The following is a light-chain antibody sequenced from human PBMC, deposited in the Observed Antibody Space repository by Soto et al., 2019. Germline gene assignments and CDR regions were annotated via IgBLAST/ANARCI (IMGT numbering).Light chain of an antibody. Sequence: QSALTQPASVFGSPGQSITISCTGTSSDVGDYKYVSWYQQHPGKAPKLMIYDVSHRPSGVSDRFSGSKSGNTASLTISRLQVEDEADYYCSSYTTNKEGVFGTGTKLTVL. CDR1: SSDVGDYKY. CDR2: DVS. CDR3: SSYTTNKEGV. J-gene: IGLJ1*01. V-gene: IGLV2-14*03.